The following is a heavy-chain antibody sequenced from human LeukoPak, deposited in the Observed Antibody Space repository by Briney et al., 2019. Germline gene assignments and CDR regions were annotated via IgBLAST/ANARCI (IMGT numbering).Heavy chain of an antibody. D-gene: IGHD2-21*01. CDR1: GGSISTYY. V-gene: IGHV4-59*08. CDR3: ARTYCGTNACPFDH. J-gene: IGHJ4*02. CDR2: ISHTGTT. Sequence: SETLSLTCTVSGGSISTYYWSWIRQPPGKGLECLGFISHTGTTNYNPSLKSRVTISVDTSKNQFSLKLSSVTAADTAIYYCARTYCGTNACPFDHWGQGNLVTVSS.